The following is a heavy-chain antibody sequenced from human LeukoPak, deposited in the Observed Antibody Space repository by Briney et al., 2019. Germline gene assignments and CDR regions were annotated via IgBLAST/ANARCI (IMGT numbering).Heavy chain of an antibody. CDR1: GFIFSDHY. D-gene: IGHD3-22*01. Sequence: GGSLRLSCAASGFIFSDHYMNWVRQAPGKGLEWVSAISGNGGGTYYADSVKGRFTISGDNSKYTLYLQMNSLRAEDTAVYYCAKDSYYDSSGYYDYWGQGTLVTVSS. J-gene: IGHJ4*02. CDR2: ISGNGGGT. V-gene: IGHV3-23*01. CDR3: AKDSYYDSSGYYDY.